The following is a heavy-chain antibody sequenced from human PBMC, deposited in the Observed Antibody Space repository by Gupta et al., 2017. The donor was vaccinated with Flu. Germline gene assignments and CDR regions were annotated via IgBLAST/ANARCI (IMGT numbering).Heavy chain of an antibody. V-gene: IGHV3-53*01. Sequence: VRLVEPGGGLHQPGGSLRLSCSASGFTHSSTYLRWVRHAPGKGLEWVSVIYSGGSTYYADAVKGRFTISRDNSKNTLYLQMNSLRAEDTAVYYCARDKKASGSYLDYWGQGTLVTVSS. CDR3: ARDKKASGSYLDY. J-gene: IGHJ4*02. D-gene: IGHD1-26*01. CDR2: IYSGGST. CDR1: GFTHSSTY.